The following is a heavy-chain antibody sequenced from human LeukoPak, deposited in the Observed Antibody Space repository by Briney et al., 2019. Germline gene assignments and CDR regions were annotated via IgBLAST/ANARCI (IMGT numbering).Heavy chain of an antibody. CDR3: AREPVFCSSTSCYDTFFDY. J-gene: IGHJ4*02. D-gene: IGHD2-2*01. CDR1: GFTFSSYS. Sequence: PGGSLRLSCAASGFTFSSYSMNWVRQAPGKGLEWVSSISSSSSYIYYADSVKGRFTISRDNAKNSLYLQMNSLRAEDTAVYYCAREPVFCSSTSCYDTFFDYWGQGTLVTVSS. CDR2: ISSSSSYI. V-gene: IGHV3-21*01.